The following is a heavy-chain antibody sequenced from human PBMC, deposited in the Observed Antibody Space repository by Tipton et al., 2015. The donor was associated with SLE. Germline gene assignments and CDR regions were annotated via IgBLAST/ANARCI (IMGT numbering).Heavy chain of an antibody. CDR1: GFRFSSQW. D-gene: IGHD2-2*01. J-gene: IGHJ4*02. V-gene: IGHV3-74*01. CDR3: VRDDRSPDGIIDY. Sequence: SLRLSCEGSGFRFSSQWMHWVRQAPGKGLVWVSRINTDGSTTSYADSVKGRLTISRDNAKSTLYLQMNSLRVEDTAMYYCVRDDRSPDGIIDYWGQGTLVTVSS. CDR2: INTDGSTT.